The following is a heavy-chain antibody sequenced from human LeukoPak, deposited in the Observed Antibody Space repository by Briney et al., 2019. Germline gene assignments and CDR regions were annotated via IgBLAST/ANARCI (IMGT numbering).Heavy chain of an antibody. Sequence: PGGSLRLSCAASGFTFSSYSMNWVRQAPGKGLEWVSFISSSTSSIYYADSVKGRFTISRDNAKNSLYLQMNSLRAEDTAVFYCARVRTGNYFDYWGQGTLVAVSS. CDR2: ISSSTSSI. J-gene: IGHJ4*02. D-gene: IGHD3/OR15-3a*01. V-gene: IGHV3-48*01. CDR1: GFTFSSYS. CDR3: ARVRTGNYFDY.